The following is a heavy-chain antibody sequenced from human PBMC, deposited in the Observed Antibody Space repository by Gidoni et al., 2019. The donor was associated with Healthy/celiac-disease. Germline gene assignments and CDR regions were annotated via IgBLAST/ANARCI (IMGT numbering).Heavy chain of an antibody. CDR1: GLTFSNAW. V-gene: IGHV3-15*01. Sequence: EVQLVGSGGGLVKPGGSIRRPCAASGLTFSNAWISRVRQAPGKGLEWVGRIKSKTDGGTTDYAAPVKGRFTISRDDSKNTLYLQMNSLKTEDTAVYYCTTDAEWELLGCVYWGQGTLVTVSS. CDR2: IKSKTDGGTT. D-gene: IGHD1-26*01. J-gene: IGHJ4*02. CDR3: TTDAEWELLGCVY.